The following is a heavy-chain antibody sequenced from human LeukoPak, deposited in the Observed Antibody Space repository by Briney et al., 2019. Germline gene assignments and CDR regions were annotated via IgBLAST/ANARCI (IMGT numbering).Heavy chain of an antibody. CDR2: INPNSGGT. J-gene: IGHJ4*02. D-gene: IGHD6-19*01. Sequence: GASVKVSCKASGYTFTGYYMHWVRQAPGQGLEWMGWINPNSGGTNYAQKFQGRVTMTRDTSISTAYMELSRLRSDDTAVYYCACRSQYSSGWSFDYWGQGTLVTVSS. CDR1: GYTFTGYY. CDR3: ACRSQYSSGWSFDY. V-gene: IGHV1-2*02.